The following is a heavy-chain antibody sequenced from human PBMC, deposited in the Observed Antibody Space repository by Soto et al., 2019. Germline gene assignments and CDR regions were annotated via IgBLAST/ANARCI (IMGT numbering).Heavy chain of an antibody. Sequence: ASVKVSCKASGYTFSVYYIHCVLQAPGQGPEWVGWINPNNGDTNYAQKYQGRVTMTRDTSITTVYMELNSLRSDDTAVYYCARGRSVAGKKFDYWGQGTLVT. V-gene: IGHV1-2*02. CDR2: INPNNGDT. CDR1: GYTFSVYY. CDR3: ARGRSVAGKKFDY. D-gene: IGHD6-19*01. J-gene: IGHJ4*02.